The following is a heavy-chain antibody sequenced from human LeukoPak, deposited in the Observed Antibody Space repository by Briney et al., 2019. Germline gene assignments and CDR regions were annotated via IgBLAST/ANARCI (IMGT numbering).Heavy chain of an antibody. V-gene: IGHV3-23*01. CDR2: IVGNGVST. D-gene: IGHD3-9*01. CDR3: TKWGDYDGSTGYYDSDY. Sequence: PGGSLRLSCVASGFTFSSYEMNWVRQAPGKGLEWVSAIVGNGVSTYYADSVQGRFTISRDNSKNTLYLQMNSLRAEDTALYYCTKWGDYDGSTGYYDSDYWGQGTLVTVSS. CDR1: GFTFSSYE. J-gene: IGHJ4*02.